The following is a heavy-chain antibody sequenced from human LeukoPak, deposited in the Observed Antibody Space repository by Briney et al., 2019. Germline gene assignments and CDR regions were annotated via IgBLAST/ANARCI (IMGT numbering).Heavy chain of an antibody. CDR2: MYYSGGT. J-gene: IGHJ4*02. CDR3: AGTGLFFDY. V-gene: IGHV4-59*01. Sequence: PSETLSLTCRVSGASISGYYWSWIRQPPGKGLEWIGHMYYSGGTTYNPSLKSRVSISLDTSEKHFSLKLSSVTAADTAVYYCAGTGLFFDYWSQGTLVTVSS. D-gene: IGHD7-27*01. CDR1: GASISGYY.